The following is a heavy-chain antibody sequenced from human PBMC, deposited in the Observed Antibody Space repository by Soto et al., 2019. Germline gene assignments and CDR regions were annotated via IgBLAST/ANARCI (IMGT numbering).Heavy chain of an antibody. CDR3: ARVLTPPQSSLDV. V-gene: IGHV3-48*01. CDR1: GFIVSRHS. CDR2: IISTSATI. J-gene: IGHJ6*03. Sequence: GRSLRLSCATSGFIVSRHSMKSVRQTPGKGLEWVSYIISTSATIYYADSVKGRFTISRDNVKNSLYLQMNSLRAEDTAVYFCARVLTPPQSSLDVWGKGHTVTVS.